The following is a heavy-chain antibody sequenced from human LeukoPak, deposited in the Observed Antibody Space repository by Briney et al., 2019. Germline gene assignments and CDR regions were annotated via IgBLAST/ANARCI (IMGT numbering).Heavy chain of an antibody. J-gene: IGHJ4*02. CDR3: ARVPGGGVDF. Sequence: SETLSLTCAVYDGSFSDHFWTWIRQPPGKGLEWIAELSHSGKTHSNPSLDSRVTISVDTSKNQFSLNLTSATAADTAVYYCARVPGGGVDFWGQGTPVTVSS. D-gene: IGHD1-14*01. CDR1: DGSFSDHF. CDR2: LSHSGKT. V-gene: IGHV4-34*01.